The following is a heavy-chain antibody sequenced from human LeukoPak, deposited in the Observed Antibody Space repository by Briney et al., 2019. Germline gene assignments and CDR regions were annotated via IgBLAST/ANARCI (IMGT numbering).Heavy chain of an antibody. Sequence: GASVKVSCKASGGTFSSYAISWVRQAPGQGLEWMGGIIPIFGTANYAQKFQGRVTITADESTSTAYMELSSLRSEDTAVYYCARGNGDYVTAIGPHWYFDLWGRGTLVTVSS. CDR2: IIPIFGTA. CDR1: GGTFSSYA. CDR3: ARGNGDYVTAIGPHWYFDL. V-gene: IGHV1-69*13. J-gene: IGHJ2*01. D-gene: IGHD2-21*02.